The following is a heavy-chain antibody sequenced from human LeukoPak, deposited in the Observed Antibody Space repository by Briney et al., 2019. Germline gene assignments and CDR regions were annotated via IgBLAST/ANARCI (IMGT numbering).Heavy chain of an antibody. V-gene: IGHV3-30*04. CDR3: ARERVVYYYYYGMDV. CDR1: GFTFSSYA. J-gene: IGHJ6*04. Sequence: PGGSLRLSCPASGFTFSSYAMHWVRQAPGKGLEWVAVISYDGSNKYYVDSVKGRFTISRDNSKNTLYLQMNSLRAEDTAVYYCARERVVYYYYYGMDVWGKGTTVTVSS. CDR2: ISYDGSNK.